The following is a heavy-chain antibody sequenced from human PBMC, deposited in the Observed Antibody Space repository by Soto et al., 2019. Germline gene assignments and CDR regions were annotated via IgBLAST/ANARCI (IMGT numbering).Heavy chain of an antibody. CDR2: FDPEDGET. CDR3: ATDRGAAAGTFGISRPTDHFDY. CDR1: GYTLTELS. V-gene: IGHV1-24*01. J-gene: IGHJ4*01. Sequence: ASVKVSCKVSGYTLTELSMHWVRQAPGKGLEWMGGFDPEDGETIYAQKFQGRVTMTEDTSTDTAYMELSSLRSEDTAVYYCATDRGAAAGTFGISRPTDHFDYWGQ. D-gene: IGHD6-13*01.